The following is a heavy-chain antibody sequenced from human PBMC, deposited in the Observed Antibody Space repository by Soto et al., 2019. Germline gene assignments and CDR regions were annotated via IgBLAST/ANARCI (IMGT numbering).Heavy chain of an antibody. Sequence: SETLSLTCTVSGGYISSGGYYWSWIRQHPGKGLEWIGYIYYSGSTYYNPSLKSRVTISVDTSKNQFSLKLSSVTAADTAVYYCARGYCSSPSCYDYYFDYWGQGTLVTVSS. V-gene: IGHV4-31*03. D-gene: IGHD2-2*01. CDR3: ARGYCSSPSCYDYYFDY. J-gene: IGHJ4*02. CDR2: IYYSGST. CDR1: GGYISSGGYY.